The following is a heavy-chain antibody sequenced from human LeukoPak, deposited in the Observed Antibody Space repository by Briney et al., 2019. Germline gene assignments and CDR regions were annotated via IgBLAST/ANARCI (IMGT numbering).Heavy chain of an antibody. CDR2: IQYDGSNK. V-gene: IGHV3-30*02. Sequence: GRTLRLSCTASGFTFGDYAMSWFRQAPGKGLECVAFIQYDGSNKYYADSVKGRFTISKDNSKNTLYLQMNSLRAEDTGVYYCAQDFRNYGDYPWGWGQETLVTVSS. J-gene: IGHJ4*02. CDR1: GFTFGDYA. D-gene: IGHD4-17*01. CDR3: AQDFRNYGDYPWG.